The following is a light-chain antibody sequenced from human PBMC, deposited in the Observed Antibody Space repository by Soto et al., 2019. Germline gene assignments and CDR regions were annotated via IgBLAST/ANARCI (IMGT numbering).Light chain of an antibody. Sequence: DIQMTQSPSSLSASVGDRVTITCRASQSISSYLNWYQQKPGKAPKFLSSVVSSLQSGVPSRFSGSGSGTDFILTISSLQPEDFATYYCQQSYSTPYTFGQGTKLEIK. V-gene: IGKV1-39*01. CDR1: QSISSY. CDR2: VVS. CDR3: QQSYSTPYT. J-gene: IGKJ2*01.